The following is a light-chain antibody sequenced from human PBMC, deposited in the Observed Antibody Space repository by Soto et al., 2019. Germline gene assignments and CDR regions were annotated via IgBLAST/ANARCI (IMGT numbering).Light chain of an antibody. CDR1: QYIGDF. J-gene: IGKJ1*01. Sequence: DIQMTQSPSSLSASVGDRVTITCRASQYIGDFLNWYQQTPGKAPKLLIFGASNLHIGVPSRFSGSGSGTEFTLTINNLQREDFATYYCQQLNSYPRAWTFGQGTKVDIK. V-gene: IGKV1-39*01. CDR3: QQLNSYPRAWT. CDR2: GAS.